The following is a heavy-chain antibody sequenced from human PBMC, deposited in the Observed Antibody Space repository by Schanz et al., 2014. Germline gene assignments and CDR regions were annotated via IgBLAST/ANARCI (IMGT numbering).Heavy chain of an antibody. CDR2: LRSDGSRR. Sequence: VQLVESGGGVVQPGGSLRLSCVGSGYSFSDYDMYWIRQAPGEGLEWLAFLRSDGSRRDYADSVKGRFTISRDNSRNTLSLQMSSLRPEDTAVYYCAKDPPRGVRTPIKPTLDYWGQGTRVTVS. CDR3: AKDPPRGVRTPIKPTLDY. J-gene: IGHJ4*02. D-gene: IGHD3-10*01. V-gene: IGHV3-30*02. CDR1: GYSFSDYD.